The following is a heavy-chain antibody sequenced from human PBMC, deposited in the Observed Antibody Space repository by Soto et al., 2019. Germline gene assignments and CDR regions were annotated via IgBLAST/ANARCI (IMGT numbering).Heavy chain of an antibody. CDR3: ARFFSCNAAGPNAFYI. CDR1: GFTVSSNY. D-gene: IGHD2-8*01. J-gene: IGHJ4*01. Sequence: GGSLRLSCAASGFTVSSNYMSWVRQAPGKGLEWVSVIYSGGSTYYADSVKGRFTISRHNSKNTLYLQMNSLRAEDTAVYYCARFFSCNAAGPNAFYICGQRTAVPVSA. V-gene: IGHV3-53*04. CDR2: IYSGGST.